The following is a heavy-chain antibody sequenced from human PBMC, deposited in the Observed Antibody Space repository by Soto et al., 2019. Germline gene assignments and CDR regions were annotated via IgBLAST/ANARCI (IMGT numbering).Heavy chain of an antibody. CDR2: MIGDGTSW. D-gene: IGHD3-16*01. CDR3: AKDLRPDGRYDLDY. J-gene: IGHJ4*02. Sequence: EVQPLESGGGLAQAGGSLRLSCAASGFNFRIYATNWVRQAPGKGLEWVSVMIGDGTSWDYADSVRGRFTISRDNSKNVLYLQMNSLRAEDTAVYYCAKDLRPDGRYDLDYRGQGTLVTVSS. CDR1: GFNFRIYA. V-gene: IGHV3-23*01.